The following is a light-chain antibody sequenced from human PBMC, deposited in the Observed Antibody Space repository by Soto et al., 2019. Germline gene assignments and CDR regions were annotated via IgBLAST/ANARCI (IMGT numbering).Light chain of an antibody. CDR2: GAS. Sequence: EIVLTQSPGTLSLSPGERATVSCRASQSVSSNLAWYQQKPGQAPRLLIYGASTRATGIPARFSGSGSGTEFTLTISSLKSEDFAVYDCQQYNNWPTFGQGTKVDIK. CDR1: QSVSSN. CDR3: QQYNNWPT. V-gene: IGKV3-15*01. J-gene: IGKJ1*01.